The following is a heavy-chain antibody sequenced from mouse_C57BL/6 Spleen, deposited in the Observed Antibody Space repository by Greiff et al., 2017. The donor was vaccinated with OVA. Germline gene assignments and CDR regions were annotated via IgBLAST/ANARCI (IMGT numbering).Heavy chain of an antibody. CDR1: GYTFTDYY. Sequence: VQLKDSGPELVKPGASVKISCKASGYTFTDYYMNWVKQSHGKSLEWIGDINPNNGGTSYNQKFKGKATLTVDKSSSTAYMELRSLTSEDSAVYYCARWATTTSFDYWGQGTTLTVSS. D-gene: IGHD1-1*01. V-gene: IGHV1-26*01. CDR3: ARWATTTSFDY. CDR2: INPNNGGT. J-gene: IGHJ2*01.